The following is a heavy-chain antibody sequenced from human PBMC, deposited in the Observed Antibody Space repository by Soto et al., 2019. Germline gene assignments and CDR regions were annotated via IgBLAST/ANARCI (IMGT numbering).Heavy chain of an antibody. CDR3: ARVPAR. V-gene: IGHV4-28*03. CDR2: IYHSGST. CDR1: GYSISSSNW. J-gene: IGHJ4*02. D-gene: IGHD2-2*01. Sequence: PSETLSLTCAVSGYSISSSNWWGWIRQPPGKGLEWIGYIYHSGSTYYNPSLKSRVTISVDRSKNQFSLKLSSVTAADTAVYYYARVPARWGQGTLVTVSS.